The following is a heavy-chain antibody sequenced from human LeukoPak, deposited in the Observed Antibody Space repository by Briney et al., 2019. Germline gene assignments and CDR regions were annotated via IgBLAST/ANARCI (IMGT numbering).Heavy chain of an antibody. CDR2: IRYDGSNE. CDR1: GFSFSSYG. Sequence: PGGSLRLSCAASGFSFSSYGMHCVRQAPGKGLEWVAFIRYDGSNEYYADSVKGRFTISRDNSKNTLYLQMNSLRAEDTAVYYCAKLLTGGYSYGQNDCWGQGTLVTVSS. V-gene: IGHV3-30*02. D-gene: IGHD5-18*01. J-gene: IGHJ4*02. CDR3: AKLLTGGYSYGQNDC.